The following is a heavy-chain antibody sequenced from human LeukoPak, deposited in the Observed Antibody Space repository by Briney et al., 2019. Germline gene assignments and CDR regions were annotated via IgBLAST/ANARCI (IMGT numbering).Heavy chain of an antibody. V-gene: IGHV3-30*02. D-gene: IGHD6-19*01. CDR3: ARDRERGQWLRYYFDY. Sequence: GSLRLSCAASGFTFSSYGMHWVRQAPGKGLEWVAFIRYDGSNKYYADSVKGRFTISRDNSKNTLYLQMNSLRAEDTAVYYCARDRERGQWLRYYFDYWGQGTLVTVSS. J-gene: IGHJ4*02. CDR1: GFTFSSYG. CDR2: IRYDGSNK.